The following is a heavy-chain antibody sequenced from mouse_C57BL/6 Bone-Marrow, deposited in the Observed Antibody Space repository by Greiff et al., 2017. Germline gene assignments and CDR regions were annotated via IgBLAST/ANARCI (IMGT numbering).Heavy chain of an antibody. CDR1: GYTFTSYW. D-gene: IGHD4-1*01. CDR3: ASPGTRGYAMDY. V-gene: IGHV1-53*01. CDR2: INPSNGGT. Sequence: QVQLQQPGTELVKPGASVKLSCKASGYTFTSYWMHWVKQRPGQGLEWIGNINPSNGGTNYNEKFKSKATLTVDKSSSKAYMQLSSLTSEDSAVYYCASPGTRGYAMDYWGQGTSLTVSS. J-gene: IGHJ4*01.